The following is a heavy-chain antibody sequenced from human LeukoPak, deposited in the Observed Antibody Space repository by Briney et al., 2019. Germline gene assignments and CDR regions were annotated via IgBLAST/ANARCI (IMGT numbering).Heavy chain of an antibody. CDR2: KKQDGSEK. D-gene: IGHD2-2*01. J-gene: IGHJ1*01. V-gene: IGHV3-7*01. Sequence: GGSLRLSCSASGFTLSSNWMRCVRQAPGRGLEWVDNKKQDGSEKYYVDSVKGRFTISRDNAKNSLYLQMNSLRAEDTAVYYCAREDQLRDVEYFQHWGQGTLVTVSS. CDR3: AREDQLRDVEYFQH. CDR1: GFTLSSNW.